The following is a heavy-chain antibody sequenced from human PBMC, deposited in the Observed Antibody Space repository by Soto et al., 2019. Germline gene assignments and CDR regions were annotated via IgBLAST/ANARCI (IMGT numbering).Heavy chain of an antibody. CDR3: ARCIGVVTAADY. J-gene: IGHJ4*02. D-gene: IGHD2-21*02. CDR1: GYTFTSYA. CDR2: INVGNGNT. V-gene: IGHV1-3*01. Sequence: ASVKVSCKASGYTFTSYAMHWVRQAPGQRLEWMGWINVGNGNTKYSQKFQGRVTITRDTSASTAYMELSSLRSEDTAVYYCARCIGVVTAADYWGQGTLVTVSS.